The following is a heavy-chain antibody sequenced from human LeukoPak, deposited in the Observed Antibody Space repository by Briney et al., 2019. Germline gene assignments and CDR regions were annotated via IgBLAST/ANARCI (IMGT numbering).Heavy chain of an antibody. V-gene: IGHV4-38-2*02. D-gene: IGHD5-24*01. CDR2: IYHSGST. Sequence: SETLSLTCTVSGYSIRSGDYWGWIRQPPGKGLEWIGNIYHSGSTYYNPSLKSRVIISVDTSKNHFSLKLSSVTAADTAVYYCASTRRDGYPFDYWGQGTLVTVSS. CDR1: GYSIRSGDY. J-gene: IGHJ4*02. CDR3: ASTRRDGYPFDY.